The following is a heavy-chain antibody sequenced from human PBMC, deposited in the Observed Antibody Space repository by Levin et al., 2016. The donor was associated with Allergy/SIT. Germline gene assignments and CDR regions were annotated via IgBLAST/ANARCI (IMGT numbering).Heavy chain of an antibody. CDR2: IWYDGSNK. CDR1: GFTFSSYG. J-gene: IGHJ6*04. V-gene: IGHV3-33*01. Sequence: LSLTCAASGFTFSSYGMHWVRQAPGKGLEWVAVIWYDGSNKYYADSVKGRFTISRDNSKNTLYLQMNSLRAEDTAVYYCARDVGVRRTTVTQRYMDVWGKGTTVTVSS. CDR3: ARDVGVRRTTVTQRYMDV. D-gene: IGHD4-17*01.